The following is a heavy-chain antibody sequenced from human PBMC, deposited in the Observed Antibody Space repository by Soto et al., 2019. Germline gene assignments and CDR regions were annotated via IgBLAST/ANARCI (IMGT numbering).Heavy chain of an antibody. V-gene: IGHV1-69*01. CDR1: GGTFSSYA. CDR2: IIPIFGTA. J-gene: IGHJ5*02. CDR3: ARDGSSGGSCFNNWFDP. D-gene: IGHD2-15*01. Sequence: QMQLVQSGAEVKKPGSSVKVSCKASGGTFSSYAISWVRQAPGQGLEWMGGIIPIFGTANYAQKFQGRVTITADESTSTAYMELSSLRSEYTAVYYCARDGSSGGSCFNNWFDPWGQGTLVTVSS.